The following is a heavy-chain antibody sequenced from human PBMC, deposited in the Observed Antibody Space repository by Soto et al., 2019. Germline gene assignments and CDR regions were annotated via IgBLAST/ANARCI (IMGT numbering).Heavy chain of an antibody. CDR1: GGTFNTFA. CDR3: ARAAKRDFYY. CDR2: IIPIFGPA. V-gene: IGHV1-69*06. Sequence: QVQLVQSGAEVKKPGSSVKVSCKASGGTFNTFAISWVRQAPGQGLEWMGGIIPIFGPANYAEKFQGRVTITADKSTSTAYLELTRPTSEDTAVYYCARAAKRDFYYWVQGTMFTVAS. J-gene: IGHJ4*02.